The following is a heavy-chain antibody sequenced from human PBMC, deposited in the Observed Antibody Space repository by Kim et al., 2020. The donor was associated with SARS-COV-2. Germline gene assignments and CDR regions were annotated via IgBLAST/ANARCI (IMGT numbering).Heavy chain of an antibody. Sequence: TYSRGSVKGRFTISRENAKIPLNLQMNSLRAGDTAVYYCARAAARDAFDIWGQGTMVTVSS. CDR3: ARAAARDAFDI. V-gene: IGHV3-13*01. D-gene: IGHD5-18*01. J-gene: IGHJ3*02. CDR2: T.